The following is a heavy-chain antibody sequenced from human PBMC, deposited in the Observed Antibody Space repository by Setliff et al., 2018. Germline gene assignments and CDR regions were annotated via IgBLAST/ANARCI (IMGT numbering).Heavy chain of an antibody. Sequence: SETLSLTCTASGGSISSHYWSWIRQPPGKGLEWIGSIYYSGSTNYNPSLKSRVTISVDTSKNQDSQKLSSVTAADTAVYYCARDDYGGSQYYLDYWGQGTLVTVSS. CDR1: GGSISSHY. D-gene: IGHD3-10*01. V-gene: IGHV4-59*11. J-gene: IGHJ4*02. CDR3: ARDDYGGSQYYLDY. CDR2: IYYSGST.